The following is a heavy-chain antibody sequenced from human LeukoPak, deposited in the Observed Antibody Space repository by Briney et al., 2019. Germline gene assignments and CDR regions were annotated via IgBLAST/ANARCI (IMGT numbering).Heavy chain of an antibody. J-gene: IGHJ3*02. Sequence: PGRSLRLSCAASGFTFSSYGMHWVRQPPGKGLAWVAVIWYDGSNKYYADSVKGRFTISRDNSKNTLYLQMNSLRAEDTAVYYCARDLGEDGDAFDIWGQGTMVTVSS. D-gene: IGHD3-16*01. V-gene: IGHV3-33*01. CDR2: IWYDGSNK. CDR3: ARDLGEDGDAFDI. CDR1: GFTFSSYG.